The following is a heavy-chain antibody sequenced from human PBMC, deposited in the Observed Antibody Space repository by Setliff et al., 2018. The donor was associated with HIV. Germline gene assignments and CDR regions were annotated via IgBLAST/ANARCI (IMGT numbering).Heavy chain of an antibody. D-gene: IGHD3-10*01. CDR1: GFPFSSFG. CDR3: ARDYLYYNMYNGSPVYGMDV. CDR2: ISIGSGGAI. Sequence: AGGSLRLSCTASGFPFSSFGMNWVRRAPGGGLEWVSSISIGSGGAIDYADSVQGRFTISRDNSKNSLYLQMNSLRVEDTAVYYCARDYLYYNMYNGSPVYGMDVWGQGTTVTVSS. J-gene: IGHJ6*02. V-gene: IGHV3-21*01.